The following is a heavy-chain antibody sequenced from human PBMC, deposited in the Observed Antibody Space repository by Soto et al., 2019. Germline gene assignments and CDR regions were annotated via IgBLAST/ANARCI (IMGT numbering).Heavy chain of an antibody. J-gene: IGHJ4*02. CDR3: ARDLGYCSGGSCYGRSPTLAPFDY. Sequence: GASVKVSCKASGYTFTSYGISWVRQAPGQGLEWMGWISAYNGNTNYAQKLQGRVTMTTDTSTSTAYMELRSLRSDDTAVYYCARDLGYCSGGSCYGRSPTLAPFDYWGQGTLVTVSS. D-gene: IGHD2-15*01. CDR1: GYTFTSYG. V-gene: IGHV1-18*01. CDR2: ISAYNGNT.